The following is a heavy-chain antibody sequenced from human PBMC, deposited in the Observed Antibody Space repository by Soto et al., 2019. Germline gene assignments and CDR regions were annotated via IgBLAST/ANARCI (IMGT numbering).Heavy chain of an antibody. CDR1: GFTFSSYC. Sequence: PGGSLSLSCGASGFTFSSYCMSWVRQAPGKGLEWVSVIYSGGSTYYADSVKGRFTISRDNSKNTLYLQMNSLRAEDTAVYYCARDRIPTGMDVWGQGTTVTV. V-gene: IGHV3-66*01. CDR2: IYSGGST. CDR3: ARDRIPTGMDV. J-gene: IGHJ6*02.